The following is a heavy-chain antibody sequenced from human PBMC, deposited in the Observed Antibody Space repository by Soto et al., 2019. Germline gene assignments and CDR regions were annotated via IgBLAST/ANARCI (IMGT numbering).Heavy chain of an antibody. CDR1: GGTFSSYA. CDR3: ARDTRTVTNNYYYYGMDV. V-gene: IGHV1-69*13. CDR2: IIPIFSTA. D-gene: IGHD4-17*01. Sequence: SVKVSCKASGGTFSSYAISWVRQAPGQGLEWMGGIIPIFSTANYAQKFQGRVTITADESTSTAYMELSSLRSEDTAVYYCARDTRTVTNNYYYYGMDVWGQGTTVTVSS. J-gene: IGHJ6*02.